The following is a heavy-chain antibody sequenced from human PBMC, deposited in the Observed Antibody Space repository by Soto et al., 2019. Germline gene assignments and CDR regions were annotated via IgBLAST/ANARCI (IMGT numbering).Heavy chain of an antibody. J-gene: IGHJ4*02. Sequence: EVQLVESGGGLVQPGGSLRLSCAASGFTFSSYEMNWVRQAPGKGLEWVSYISSSSSTTYYADSVKGRFTISRDNAKNSLYLQMNSLRDEDTAVYYCARDSYSSSWYQGGFDYWGQGTLVTVSS. CDR2: ISSSSSTT. V-gene: IGHV3-48*03. D-gene: IGHD6-13*01. CDR3: ARDSYSSSWYQGGFDY. CDR1: GFTFSSYE.